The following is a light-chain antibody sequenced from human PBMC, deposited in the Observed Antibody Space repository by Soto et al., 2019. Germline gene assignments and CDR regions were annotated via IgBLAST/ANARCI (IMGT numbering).Light chain of an antibody. V-gene: IGKV3D-20*02. CDR1: QSVISTY. CDR3: QQRSNWPPA. Sequence: EIVLTQSPVTLSLSPGESATLSCRASQSVISTYLAWYQQKPGQAPRLLIYDAYNRATGIPPRFSGSGSGTDFTLTISSLEPEDSAVYYCQQRSNWPPAFGQGTRLEIK. J-gene: IGKJ5*01. CDR2: DAY.